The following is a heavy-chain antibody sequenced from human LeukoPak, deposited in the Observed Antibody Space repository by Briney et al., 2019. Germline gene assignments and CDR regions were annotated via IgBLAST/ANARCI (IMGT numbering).Heavy chain of an antibody. CDR1: GGSLSAYY. CDR2: INHSGIT. V-gene: IGHV4-34*01. CDR3: ARGSPTGLGDHDAFDI. J-gene: IGHJ3*02. Sequence: PSETLSLTCGISGGSLSAYYWNWTRQPPGKGLEWIGEINHSGITDHNPSLKSRVTISLDTSKNQFSLKLSSVTAADTAVYYCARGSPTGLGDHDAFDIWGQGTMVTVSS. D-gene: IGHD3-16*01.